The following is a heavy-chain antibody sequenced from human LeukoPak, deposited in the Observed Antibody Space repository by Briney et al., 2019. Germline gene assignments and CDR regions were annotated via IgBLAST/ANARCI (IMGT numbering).Heavy chain of an antibody. CDR3: ARDTSSSLKKRFDY. J-gene: IGHJ4*02. CDR2: ISSSSSYI. V-gene: IGHV3-21*01. Sequence: GGSLRLSCAASGFAFSSYSMSWVRQAPGKGLEWVSSISSSSSYIYYADSVKGRFTISRDNAKNSLYLQMNSLRAEDTAVYYCARDTSSSLKKRFDYWGQGTLVTVSS. D-gene: IGHD6-6*01. CDR1: GFAFSSYS.